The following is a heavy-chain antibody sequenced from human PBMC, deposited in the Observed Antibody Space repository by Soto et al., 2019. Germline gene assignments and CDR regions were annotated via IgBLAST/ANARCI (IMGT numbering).Heavy chain of an antibody. CDR1: GFTFSSYA. D-gene: IGHD6-6*01. CDR2: ISGSGGST. Sequence: GGSLRLSCAASGFTFSSYAMSWVRQAPGKGLEWVSAISGSGGSTYYADSVKGRFTTSRDNSKNTLYLQMNSLRAEDTAVYYCAKVVIGIDARRPSGWFDPWGQGTLVTVSS. CDR3: AKVVIGIDARRPSGWFDP. J-gene: IGHJ5*02. V-gene: IGHV3-23*01.